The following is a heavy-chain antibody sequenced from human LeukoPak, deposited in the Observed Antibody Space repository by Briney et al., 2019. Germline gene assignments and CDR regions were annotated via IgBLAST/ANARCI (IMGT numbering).Heavy chain of an antibody. J-gene: IGHJ3*02. D-gene: IGHD6-6*01. V-gene: IGHV4-59*11. Sequence: SETLSLTCTVSGGSISSHYWSWIRQPPGKGLEWIGYIYYSGSTNYNPSLKSRVTISVDTSKNQFSLKLNSVTAADTAAYYCAREVSSSNAIDIWGQGTMVAVSS. CDR1: GGSISSHY. CDR3: AREVSSSNAIDI. CDR2: IYYSGST.